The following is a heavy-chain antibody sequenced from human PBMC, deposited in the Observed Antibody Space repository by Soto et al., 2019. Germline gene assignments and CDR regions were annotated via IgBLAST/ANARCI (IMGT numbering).Heavy chain of an antibody. Sequence: QVQLVQSGAEVKKPGSSVKVSCTASGGTFNFYSISWVRQAPGQGLEWVGRVIPMVGMSEYALKFQGRVTITADKSTSTAYMNLRSLRSEDTAVYYCATNYGSGSAHFDYWGQGTLVTVSS. D-gene: IGHD3-10*01. J-gene: IGHJ4*02. CDR2: VIPMVGMS. CDR3: ATNYGSGSAHFDY. V-gene: IGHV1-69*02. CDR1: GGTFNFYS.